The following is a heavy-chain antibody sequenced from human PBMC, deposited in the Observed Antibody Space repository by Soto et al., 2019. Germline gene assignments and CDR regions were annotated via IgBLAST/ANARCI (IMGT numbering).Heavy chain of an antibody. Sequence: PSQTLSLTCAISGDSVSSNTASWNWIRQSPSRGLEWLGRTYFRSKWYNDYAVSVKSRIIINPDTSNNQFSLQLNSVTPGDTAVYFCAKGDNLGPKTGYAFDPWGQGIMVTV. V-gene: IGHV6-1*01. CDR3: AKGDNLGPKTGYAFDP. CDR2: TYFRSKWYN. CDR1: GDSVSSNTAS. J-gene: IGHJ5*02. D-gene: IGHD5-12*01.